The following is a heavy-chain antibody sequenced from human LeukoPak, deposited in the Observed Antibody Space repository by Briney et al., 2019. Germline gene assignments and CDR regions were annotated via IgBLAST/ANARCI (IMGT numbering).Heavy chain of an antibody. CDR2: ISSSSSYI. CDR1: GFTFSSYA. Sequence: PGGSLRLSCAASGFTFSSYAMSWVRQAPGKGLEWVSSISSSSSYIYYADSVKGRFTISRDNAKNSLYLQMNSLRAEDTAVYYCARGSSSSSYYFDYWGQGTLVTVSS. V-gene: IGHV3-21*01. CDR3: ARGSSSSSYYFDY. J-gene: IGHJ4*02. D-gene: IGHD6-13*01.